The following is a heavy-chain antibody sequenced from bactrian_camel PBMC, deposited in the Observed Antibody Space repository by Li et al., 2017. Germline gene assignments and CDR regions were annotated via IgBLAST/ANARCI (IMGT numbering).Heavy chain of an antibody. V-gene: IGHV3S55*01. J-gene: IGHJ4*01. CDR3: AARPMGACYLDSWNRSATYKY. CDR1: GMNLRRHC. D-gene: IGHD1*01. CDR2: ITSDDTP. Sequence: VQLVESGGGSVKAGGSLTLSCAVSGMNLRRHCGGWFRQAPGQERVMVASITSDDTPTYAHSVMDRFTISKTNAENTLYLQMNSLKPEDTAMYYCAARPMGACYLDSWNRSATYKYFGPGTQVTVS.